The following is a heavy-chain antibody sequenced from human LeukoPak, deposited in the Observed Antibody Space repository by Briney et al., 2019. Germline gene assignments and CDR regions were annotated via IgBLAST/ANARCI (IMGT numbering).Heavy chain of an antibody. CDR1: GFTFSTYG. D-gene: IGHD3-22*01. CDR3: AKGPHHYYDSSGMGFDP. J-gene: IGHJ5*02. CDR2: IRYDGSNK. V-gene: IGHV3-30*02. Sequence: TGGSLRLSCAASGFTFSTYGMHWVRQAPGKGLEWGAVIRYDGSNKYYADSVKGRFTISRDNSKNTLYLQMNSLRAEDTAVYYCAKGPHHYYDSSGMGFDPWGQGTLVTVSS.